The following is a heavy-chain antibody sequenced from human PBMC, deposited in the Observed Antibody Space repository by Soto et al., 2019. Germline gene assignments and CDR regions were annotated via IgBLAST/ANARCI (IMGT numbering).Heavy chain of an antibody. CDR3: ARDLDTAMGDWYGMDV. CDR1: GGSISSGDYY. J-gene: IGHJ6*02. V-gene: IGHV4-30-4*01. Sequence: QVQLQESGPGLVKPSQTLSLTCTVSGGSISSGDYYWSWIRQPPGKGLEWIGSIYYSGSTYYNPSLKSRVTISVDTSKNQFSLKLSSVTAADTAVYYCARDLDTAMGDWYGMDVWGQGTTVTVSS. CDR2: IYYSGST. D-gene: IGHD5-18*01.